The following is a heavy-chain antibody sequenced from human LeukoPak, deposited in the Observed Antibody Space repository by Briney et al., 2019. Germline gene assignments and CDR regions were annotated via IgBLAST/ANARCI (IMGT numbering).Heavy chain of an antibody. CDR3: ARIWAYYYGSGSYPDY. Sequence: GASVKVSCKASGYTFTSYGISWVRQAPGQGLEWMGWLSAYNGNTNYAQKLQGRVTMTTDTSTSTAYMELRSLRSDDTAVYYCARIWAYYYGSGSYPDYWGQGTLVTVSS. CDR1: GYTFTSYG. V-gene: IGHV1-18*01. CDR2: LSAYNGNT. D-gene: IGHD3-10*01. J-gene: IGHJ4*02.